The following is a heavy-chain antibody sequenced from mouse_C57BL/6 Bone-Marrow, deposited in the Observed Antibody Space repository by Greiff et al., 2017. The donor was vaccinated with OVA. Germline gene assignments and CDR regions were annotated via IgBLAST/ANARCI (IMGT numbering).Heavy chain of an antibody. V-gene: IGHV1-64*01. CDR3: ARNSDYPYAMDY. D-gene: IGHD2-4*01. J-gene: IGHJ4*01. CDR2: IHPNSGST. Sequence: QVQLQQSGAELVKPGASVKLSCKASGYTFTSYWMHWVKQRPGQGLEWIGMIHPNSGSTNYNEKFKSKATLTVDKSSSTAYMQLSSLTSEDSAVYYWARNSDYPYAMDYWGQGTSVTVSS. CDR1: GYTFTSYW.